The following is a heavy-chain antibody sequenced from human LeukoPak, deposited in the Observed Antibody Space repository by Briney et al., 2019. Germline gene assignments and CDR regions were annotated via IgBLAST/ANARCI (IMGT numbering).Heavy chain of an antibody. J-gene: IGHJ1*01. D-gene: IGHD1-26*01. CDR1: GFTFSSYA. V-gene: IGHV3-23*01. CDR3: ANLYSGSYYVLSAEYFQH. CDR2: ISGSGGST. Sequence: PGGSLRLSCAASGFTFSSYAMSWVRQAPGKGLEWVSAISGSGGSTYYADSVKGRFTISRDNSKNTLYLQMNSLRAEDTTVYNCANLYSGSYYVLSAEYFQHWGQGTLVTVSS.